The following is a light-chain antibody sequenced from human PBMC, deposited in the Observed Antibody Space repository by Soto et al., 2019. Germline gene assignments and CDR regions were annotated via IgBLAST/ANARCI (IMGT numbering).Light chain of an antibody. CDR1: RDVGSD. J-gene: IGKJ1*01. V-gene: IGKV1-27*01. CDR2: AAS. Sequence: TQMTQSPLSLSASVVEKIIITCLASRDVGSDVSWYQQKPGKVPKLLIYAASTLQSGVPSRFSGSGSGTDFTLTISSLQPEDVATYYCQKYNSAPWTFGQGTKVDIK. CDR3: QKYNSAPWT.